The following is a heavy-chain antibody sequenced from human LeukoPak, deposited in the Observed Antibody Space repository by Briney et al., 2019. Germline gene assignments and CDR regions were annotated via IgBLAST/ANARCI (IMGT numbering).Heavy chain of an antibody. J-gene: IGHJ5*02. CDR1: GGTFSSYA. D-gene: IGHD2-15*01. Sequence: ASVKVSCKASGGTFSSYAISWVRQAPGQGLEWMGGIIPIFGTANYAQKFQGRVTITADESTSTAYMELSSLRSEDTAVYYCAREEPPYCSGGSCYSRGWFDPWGQGTLVTVSS. CDR2: IIPIFGTA. CDR3: AREEPPYCSGGSCYSRGWFDP. V-gene: IGHV1-69*13.